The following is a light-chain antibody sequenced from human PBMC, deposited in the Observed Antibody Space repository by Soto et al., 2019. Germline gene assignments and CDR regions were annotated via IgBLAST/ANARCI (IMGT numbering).Light chain of an antibody. CDR2: DVS. Sequence: QSALTQPPSAAGSPGQSVTISCTGTSSDVGGHNYVSWYQQHPGKAPKLMIYDVSKRPSGVPDRFSGSKSGNTASLTVSGLQAEDEADYYCSSYAGSNNLYVFGXGTKLTVL. J-gene: IGLJ1*01. CDR1: SSDVGGHNY. CDR3: SSYAGSNNLYV. V-gene: IGLV2-8*01.